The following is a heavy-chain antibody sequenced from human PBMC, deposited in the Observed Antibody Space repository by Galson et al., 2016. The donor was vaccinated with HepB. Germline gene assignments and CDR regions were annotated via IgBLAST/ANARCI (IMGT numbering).Heavy chain of an antibody. Sequence: SLRLSCAASGFTFGSYNVNWVRQAPGQGLEWVSYISSSSSTVDYADSVKGRFTISRDNAKNSLYLQMNSLRADDTAVYYCARPHRSGSSYTSDYWGQGTLVTVSS. J-gene: IGHJ4*02. CDR3: ARPHRSGSSYTSDY. CDR1: GFTFGSYN. D-gene: IGHD3-10*01. V-gene: IGHV3-48*01. CDR2: ISSSSSTV.